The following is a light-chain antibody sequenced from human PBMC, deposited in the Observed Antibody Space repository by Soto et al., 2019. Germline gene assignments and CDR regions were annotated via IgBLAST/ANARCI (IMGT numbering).Light chain of an antibody. J-gene: IGKJ1*01. Sequence: EIVLTQSPATLSLSPGQRATLSCRASQSVSSYLAWYQQKVGQAPRLLIYEASNRATGIPARFSGSGSGTDFTLTISSLEPEDFALYYCQQCSNWPTTFGQGTKVEIK. CDR3: QQCSNWPTT. CDR1: QSVSSY. CDR2: EAS. V-gene: IGKV3-11*01.